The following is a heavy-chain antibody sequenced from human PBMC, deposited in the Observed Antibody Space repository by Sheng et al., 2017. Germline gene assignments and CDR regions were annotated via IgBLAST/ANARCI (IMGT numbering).Heavy chain of an antibody. V-gene: IGHV3-23*04. D-gene: IGHD1-20*01. Sequence: VQLVESGGGLVKPGGSLRLSCAASGFTFSDSYMTWIRQAPGKGLEWVSVISASGGSRYYADSVKGRFTISRDNSKNTLYLQMNSLRADDTAVYYCAKGGMRYPLQNWFDPWGQGSLVTVS. CDR1: GFTFSDSY. CDR2: ISASGGSR. CDR3: AKGGMRYPLQNWFDP. J-gene: IGHJ5*02.